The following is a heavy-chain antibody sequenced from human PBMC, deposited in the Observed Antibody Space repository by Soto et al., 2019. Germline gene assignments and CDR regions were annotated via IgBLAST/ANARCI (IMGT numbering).Heavy chain of an antibody. CDR3: TRDGEPL. CDR1: GFTFSTYT. Sequence: AQLVESGGGLVKPGESLRLACAASGFTFSTYTLNWVRQAPGKGLEWVSSISTSGNSTYYEDSVSGRFTISRDNARASLYPKMDSLRVEDTAMYYCTRDGEPLWGPGTMVTVSS. D-gene: IGHD3-3*01. J-gene: IGHJ3*01. CDR2: ISTSGNST. V-gene: IGHV3-21*01.